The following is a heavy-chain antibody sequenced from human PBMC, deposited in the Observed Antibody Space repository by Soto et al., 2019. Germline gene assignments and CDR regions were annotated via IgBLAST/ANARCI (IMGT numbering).Heavy chain of an antibody. D-gene: IGHD7-27*01. V-gene: IGHV4-34*01. CDR3: ARADARLRLSWGSRYGWFDP. J-gene: IGHJ5*02. Sequence: PSETLSLTCAVYGGSFSGYYWSWIRQPPWKGLEWIGEINHSGSTNYNPSLKSRVTISVDTSKNQFSLKLISVTAADTAVYYCARADARLRLSWGSRYGWFDPWGQGTLVTVSS. CDR1: GGSFSGYY. CDR2: INHSGST.